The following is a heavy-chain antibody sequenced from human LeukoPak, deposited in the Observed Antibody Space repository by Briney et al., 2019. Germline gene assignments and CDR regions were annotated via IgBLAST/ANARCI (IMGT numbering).Heavy chain of an antibody. CDR3: ASGYCSGGSCYSFERYLDY. CDR1: GGTFSSYA. J-gene: IGHJ4*02. Sequence: SVKVSCKASGGTFSSYAISWVRQAPGQGLEWMGGIIPIFGTANYAQKFQGRVTITADESTSTAYMELSSLRSEDTAVYYCASGYCSGGSCYSFERYLDYWGQGTLVTVSS. CDR2: IIPIFGTA. V-gene: IGHV1-69*13. D-gene: IGHD2-15*01.